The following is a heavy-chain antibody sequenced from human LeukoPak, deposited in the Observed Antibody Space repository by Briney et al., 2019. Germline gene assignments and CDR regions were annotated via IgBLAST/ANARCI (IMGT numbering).Heavy chain of an antibody. CDR3: ARTDGSGSFLGYYFDY. CDR2: IYYSGST. J-gene: IGHJ4*02. Sequence: PSETLSLTCTVSGGSVSSGSYYWSWIRPPPGKGLEWIGYIYYSGSTNYNPSLKSRVTISVDTSKNQFSLKLSSVTAADTAVYYCARTDGSGSFLGYYFDYWGQGTLVTVSS. V-gene: IGHV4-61*01. D-gene: IGHD3-10*01. CDR1: GGSVSSGSYY.